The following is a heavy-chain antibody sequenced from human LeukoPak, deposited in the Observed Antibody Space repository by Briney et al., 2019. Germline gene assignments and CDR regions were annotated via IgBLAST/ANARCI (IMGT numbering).Heavy chain of an antibody. Sequence: SETLSLTCTVSGGSLSGHYWSWIRQPPGKRLEWIGYVSYTGRTKYNPSLQSRVTISIDTSKNQFSLKPTSVTSADTAVYSCARLLDNDISGDPDTFDVWGQGTTVIVSS. CDR3: ARLLDNDISGDPDTFDV. V-gene: IGHV4-59*11. CDR1: GGSLSGHY. J-gene: IGHJ3*01. CDR2: VSYTGRT. D-gene: IGHD3-22*01.